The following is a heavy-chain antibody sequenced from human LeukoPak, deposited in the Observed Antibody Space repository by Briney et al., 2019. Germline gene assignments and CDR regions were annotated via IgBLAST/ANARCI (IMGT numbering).Heavy chain of an antibody. CDR1: GGTFSSYA. V-gene: IGHV1-69*13. Sequence: RASVKVSCKASGGTFSSYAISWVRQAPGQGLEWMGGIIPFFGTANYAQKFQGRVTITADESTSTAYMELSSLRSEDTAVYYCARERAYSSSNSYGMDVWGKGTTVTVSS. CDR2: IIPFFGTA. D-gene: IGHD6-13*01. CDR3: ARERAYSSSNSYGMDV. J-gene: IGHJ6*04.